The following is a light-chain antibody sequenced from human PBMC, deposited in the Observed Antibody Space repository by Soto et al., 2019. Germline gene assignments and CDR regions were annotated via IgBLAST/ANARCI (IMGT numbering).Light chain of an antibody. CDR3: QQYNGYPWT. J-gene: IGKJ1*01. Sequence: DIQMTQSPSTLSASVGDRVSISCRASRSVSSCLAWYQHKPGKAPKLLIYDASNLESGVPFRFSGSGSGTEFFLTIDSLQPEDFATYYCQQYNGYPWTFGQGTKVDIK. CDR1: RSVSSC. V-gene: IGKV1-5*01. CDR2: DAS.